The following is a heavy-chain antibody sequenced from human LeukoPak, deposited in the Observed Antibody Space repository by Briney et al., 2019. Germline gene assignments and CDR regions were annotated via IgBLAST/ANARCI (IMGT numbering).Heavy chain of an antibody. CDR1: GGAISSYY. CDR2: IYYSGST. Sequence: SETLSLTCTVSGGAISSYYWSWIRQPPGQGLEWIGYIYYSGSTNYNPSLKSRVTISVDTSKNQFSLKLSSVTAADTAVYYCASGSIIAAAGHYGMDVWGQGTTVTVSS. CDR3: ASGSIIAAAGHYGMDV. V-gene: IGHV4-59*08. J-gene: IGHJ6*02. D-gene: IGHD6-13*01.